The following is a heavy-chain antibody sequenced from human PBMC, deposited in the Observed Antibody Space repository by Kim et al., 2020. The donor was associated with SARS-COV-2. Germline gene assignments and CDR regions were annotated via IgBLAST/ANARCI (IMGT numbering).Heavy chain of an antibody. V-gene: IGHV3-33*06. CDR3: AKDRLLRFLEWSYYGMDV. J-gene: IGHJ6*02. D-gene: IGHD3-3*01. CDR1: GFTFSSYA. CDR2: IWYDGSNK. Sequence: GGSLRLSCAASGFTFSSYAMHWVRQAPGKGLEWVAVIWYDGSNKYYADSVKGRFTISRDNSKNTLYLQMNSLRAEDTAVYYCAKDRLLRFLEWSYYGMDVWGQGTTVTVSS.